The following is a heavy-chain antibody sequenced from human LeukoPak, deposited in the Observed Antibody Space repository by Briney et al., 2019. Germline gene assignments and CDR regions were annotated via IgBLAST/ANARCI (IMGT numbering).Heavy chain of an antibody. D-gene: IGHD4-17*01. CDR3: ARGGDYGDVTDY. CDR1: GFSFSDYY. J-gene: IGHJ4*02. V-gene: IGHV3-11*05. CDR2: ISSSSSNT. Sequence: GGSLRLSCAASGFSFSDYYMSWIRQAPGKGLEWVSYISSSSSNTNYVDSVKGRFTISRDNAKNSLYLQMNSLRAEDAAVYYCARGGDYGDVTDYWGQGTLVTVSS.